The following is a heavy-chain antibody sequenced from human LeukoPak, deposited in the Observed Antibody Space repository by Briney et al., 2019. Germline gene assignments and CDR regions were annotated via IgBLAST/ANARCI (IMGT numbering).Heavy chain of an antibody. J-gene: IGHJ4*02. V-gene: IGHV4-59*01. CDR2: IYKSGST. CDR1: GGSITSYY. Sequence: SETLSLTCTVSGGSITSYYWSWIRQSPGKGLEWIGYIYKSGSTNYNPSLKSRVTISEDTSKNQFSLKLSSVAAADTAVYYCARSSIAAPPDYWGQGTLVTVSS. D-gene: IGHD6-6*01. CDR3: ARSSIAAPPDY.